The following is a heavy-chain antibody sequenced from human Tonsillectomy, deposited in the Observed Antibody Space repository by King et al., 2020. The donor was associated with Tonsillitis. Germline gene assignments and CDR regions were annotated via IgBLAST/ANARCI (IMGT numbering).Heavy chain of an antibody. CDR1: GYTFTDYF. J-gene: IGHJ4*02. Sequence: QLVQSGAEVKKPGASVKVSCKASGYTFTDYFMHWVRQAPGQGLEWMGWINPNSGGTNYAQKFQGRLTMTRDTSISTAYMELSRLTSDDTAVYYCAREDYYDSTGYDEQFDYWGQGTLVTVFS. CDR3: AREDYYDSTGYDEQFDY. D-gene: IGHD3-22*01. CDR2: INPNSGGT. V-gene: IGHV1-2*02.